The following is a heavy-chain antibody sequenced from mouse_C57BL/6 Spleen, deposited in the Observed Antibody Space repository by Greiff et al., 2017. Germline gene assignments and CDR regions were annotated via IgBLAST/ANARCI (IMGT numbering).Heavy chain of an antibody. J-gene: IGHJ3*01. CDR1: GYTFTDYN. CDR3: AREGNTYYDYDAAWFAY. D-gene: IGHD2-4*01. Sequence: VQLKESGPELVKPGASVKIPCKASGYTFTDYNMDWVKQSHGKSLEWIGDINPNNGGTIYNQKFKGKATLTVDKSSSTAYMELRSLTSEDTAVYYCAREGNTYYDYDAAWFAYWGQGTLVTVSA. V-gene: IGHV1-18*01. CDR2: INPNNGGT.